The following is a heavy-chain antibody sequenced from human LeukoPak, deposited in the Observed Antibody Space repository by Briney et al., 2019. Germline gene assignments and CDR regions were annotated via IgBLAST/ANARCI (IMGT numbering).Heavy chain of an antibody. V-gene: IGHV3-23*01. J-gene: IGHJ4*02. CDR1: GFTFSSYA. CDR3: AKLPSGPAVFRYYFDY. CDR2: ISGSGGST. Sequence: PGGSLRLSCAASGFTFSSYAMTWVRQAPGKGLEWVSAISGSGGSTYYADSVKGRFTISRDNSKNTLYLQMNSLRAEATAVYYCAKLPSGPAVFRYYFDYWGQGTLVTVSS. D-gene: IGHD2-2*01.